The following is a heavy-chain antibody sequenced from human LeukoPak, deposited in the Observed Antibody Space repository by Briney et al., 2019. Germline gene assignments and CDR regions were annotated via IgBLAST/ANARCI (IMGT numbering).Heavy chain of an antibody. CDR3: ARVDIVVVPAATDYYYGMDV. CDR1: GGTFSSYA. CDR2: IIPIFGTA. V-gene: IGHV1-69*13. J-gene: IGHJ6*02. Sequence: ASVKVSCKASGGTFSSYAISWVRQAPGQGLEWMGGIIPIFGTANYAQKFQGRVTITADESTSTAYMELSSLRSEDTAVYYCARVDIVVVPAATDYYYGMDVWGQGTTVTVSS. D-gene: IGHD2-2*03.